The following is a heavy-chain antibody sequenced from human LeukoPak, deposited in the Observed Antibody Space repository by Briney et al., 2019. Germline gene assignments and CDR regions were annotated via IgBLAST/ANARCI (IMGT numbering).Heavy chain of an antibody. CDR1: GFTFSSYS. CDR3: ARNSGSWTYGMDV. CDR2: ISYDGSNK. D-gene: IGHD3-10*01. Sequence: GGSLRLSCAASGFTFSSYSMHWVRQAPGKGLEWVAVISYDGSNKYYADSVKGRFTISRDNSKNTLYLQMNSLRAEDTAVYYCARNSGSWTYGMDVWGQGTTVTVSS. V-gene: IGHV3-30*03. J-gene: IGHJ6*02.